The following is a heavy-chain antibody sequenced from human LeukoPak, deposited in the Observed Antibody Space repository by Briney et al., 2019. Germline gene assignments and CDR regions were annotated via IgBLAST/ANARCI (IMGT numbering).Heavy chain of an antibody. Sequence: PXGSLRLSCVASGFTFSNYWMHWVRQPPGKGLVWVSRIYVDGRTTNYADSVKGRFTISRDNSKNTLYLQMNSLRAEDTAVYYCARECESGYYSLGYWGQGTLVTVSS. CDR1: GFTFSNYW. D-gene: IGHD3-3*01. CDR3: ARECESGYYSLGY. V-gene: IGHV3-74*01. CDR2: IYVDGRTT. J-gene: IGHJ4*02.